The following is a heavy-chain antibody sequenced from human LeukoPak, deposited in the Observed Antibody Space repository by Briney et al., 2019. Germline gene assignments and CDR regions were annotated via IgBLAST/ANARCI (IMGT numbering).Heavy chain of an antibody. J-gene: IGHJ4*02. CDR1: GLIVSSSY. CDR3: AGDSLSPPQGDS. CDR2: IYSDGDT. V-gene: IGHV3-53*01. Sequence: PGGSLRLSCAASGLIVSSSYMSWVRQAPGKGLEWVSVIYSDGDTYYPESVKGRFTISRDNSKNTLYLQMSSLRAEDTAVYYCAGDSLSPPQGDSWGQGTLVTVSS. D-gene: IGHD2/OR15-2a*01.